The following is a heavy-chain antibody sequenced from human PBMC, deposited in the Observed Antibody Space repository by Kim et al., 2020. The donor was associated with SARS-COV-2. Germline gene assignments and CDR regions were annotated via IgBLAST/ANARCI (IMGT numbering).Heavy chain of an antibody. CDR3: TTKYY. V-gene: IGHV3-7*01. CDR1: GFMFSSSW. J-gene: IGHJ4*02. CDR2: INRDGSGQ. Sequence: GGSLRLSCSASGFMFSSSWMTWVRQAPGKGLEWVGNINRDGSGQNYVGSLRGRFTISRDNTRNSLYLQMESLRAEDTAVYYCTTKYYWGQGTLVTVSS.